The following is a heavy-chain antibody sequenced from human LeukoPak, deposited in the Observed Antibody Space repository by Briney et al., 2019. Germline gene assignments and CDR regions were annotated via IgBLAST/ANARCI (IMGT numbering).Heavy chain of an antibody. CDR1: GGSISSSKYY. CDR3: ARVGGMTTINNAAFDI. CDR2: IHYTGIT. Sequence: NPSETLSLTCTVSGGSISSSKYYWGWIRQPPGKGLEWIGSIHYTGITYYNPSLKSRVTISLDTSKNQFSLKLTSVTAADTAIYYCARVGGMTTINNAAFDIWGQGTMVTVSS. V-gene: IGHV4-39*07. D-gene: IGHD5-24*01. J-gene: IGHJ3*02.